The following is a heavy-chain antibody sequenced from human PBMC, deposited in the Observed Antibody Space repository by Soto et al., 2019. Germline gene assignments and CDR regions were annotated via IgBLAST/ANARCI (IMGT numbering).Heavy chain of an antibody. CDR2: INPNSGGT. CDR3: ARASYDFWSGYYALMPGPNYYYGMDV. CDR1: GYTFTGYD. V-gene: IGHV1-2*04. J-gene: IGHJ6*02. Sequence: ASVKVSCKASGYTFTGYDMHWLRQAPRQGLEWMGWINPNSGGTNYAQKFQGWVTMTRDTSISTAYMELSRLRSDDTAVYYCARASYDFWSGYYALMPGPNYYYGMDVWGQGTTVTVSS. D-gene: IGHD3-3*01.